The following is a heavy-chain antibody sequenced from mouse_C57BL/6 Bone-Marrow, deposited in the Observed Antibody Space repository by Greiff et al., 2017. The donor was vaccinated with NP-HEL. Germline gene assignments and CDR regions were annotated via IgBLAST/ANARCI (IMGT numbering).Heavy chain of an antibody. Sequence: EVQLQQSGPELEKPGASVKISCTASGYSFTGYNMNWIKQSNGKSLEWIGIIDPYYGDTTYNQKFQGKATLTVDKSSSTAYLQLKSLTSEDSAVYYCARGGYGSFAYWGQGTLVTVSA. CDR3: ARGGYGSFAY. V-gene: IGHV1-39*01. D-gene: IGHD1-1*02. CDR1: GYSFTGYN. CDR2: IDPYYGDT. J-gene: IGHJ3*01.